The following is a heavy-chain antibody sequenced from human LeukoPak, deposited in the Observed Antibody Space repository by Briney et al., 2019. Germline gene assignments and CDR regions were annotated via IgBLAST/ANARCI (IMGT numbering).Heavy chain of an antibody. CDR3: ARRSSSWYGGDWFDP. D-gene: IGHD6-13*01. Sequence: GGSLRLSCAASGFSFHSYGMNWVRQAPGKGLEWVAFIRYDGSNKYYADSVKGRFTISRDNSKNTLYLQMNSLRAEDTAVYYCARRSSSWYGGDWFDPWGQGTLVTVSS. J-gene: IGHJ5*02. CDR1: GFSFHSYG. V-gene: IGHV3-33*08. CDR2: IRYDGSNK.